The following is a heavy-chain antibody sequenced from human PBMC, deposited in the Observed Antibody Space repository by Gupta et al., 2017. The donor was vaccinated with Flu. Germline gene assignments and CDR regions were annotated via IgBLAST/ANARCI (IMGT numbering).Heavy chain of an antibody. V-gene: IGHV3-21*01. D-gene: IGHD6-6*01. CDR3: ARDVAGIAARPYYYYYYMDV. J-gene: IGHJ6*03. CDR2: ISSSSSYI. Sequence: LEWVSSISSSSSYIYYADSVKGRFTISRDNAKNSLYLQMNSLRAEDTAVYYCARDVAGIAARPYYYYYYMDVWGKGTTVTVSS.